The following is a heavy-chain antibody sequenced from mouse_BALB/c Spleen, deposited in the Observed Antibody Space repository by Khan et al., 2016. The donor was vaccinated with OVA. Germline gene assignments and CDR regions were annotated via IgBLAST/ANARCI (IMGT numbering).Heavy chain of an antibody. J-gene: IGHJ3*01. V-gene: IGHV3-2*02. CDR1: GYSITSDYA. CDR3: ARGRAY. CDR2: ICYSGST. Sequence: EVQLQESGPGLVKPSQSLSLTCTVTGYSITSDYAWNWIRQFPGNKLEWLGYICYSGSTSYTPSLISRISITRDTSKNQFILQLNSVTTQDTATCYCARGRAYWGQGTLVTVSA.